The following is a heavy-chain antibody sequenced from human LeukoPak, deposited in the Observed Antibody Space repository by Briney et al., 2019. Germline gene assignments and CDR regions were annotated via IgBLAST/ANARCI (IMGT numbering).Heavy chain of an antibody. V-gene: IGHV3-7*03. CDR3: ARDQVAARRFYYYGMDV. D-gene: IGHD6-6*01. CDR1: GFTFSSYW. CDR2: IKQDGSEK. J-gene: IGHJ6*02. Sequence: GGSLRLSCAASGFTFSSYWMSWVRQAPGKGLEWVANIKQDGSEKYYVDSVKGRFTISRDNAKNSLYLQMNSLRAEDTAVYYCARDQVAARRFYYYGMDVWGQGTTVTVSS.